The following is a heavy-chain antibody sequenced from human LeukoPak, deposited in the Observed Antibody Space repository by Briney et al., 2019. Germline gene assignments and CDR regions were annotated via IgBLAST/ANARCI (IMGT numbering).Heavy chain of an antibody. CDR1: GGSISSYY. D-gene: IGHD6-13*01. J-gene: IGHJ3*02. CDR3: ARDYAAAGIDAFDI. Sequence: PSGTLSLTCGVSGGSISSYYWSWIRQPPGKGLEWIGYIYYSGSTNYNPSLKSRVTISVDTSKNQFSLKLSSVTAADTAVYYCARDYAAAGIDAFDIWGQGTMVTVSS. V-gene: IGHV4-59*12. CDR2: IYYSGST.